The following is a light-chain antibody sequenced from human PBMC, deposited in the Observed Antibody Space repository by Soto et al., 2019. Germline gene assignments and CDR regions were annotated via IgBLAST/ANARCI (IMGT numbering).Light chain of an antibody. J-gene: IGKJ4*01. V-gene: IGKV1-39*01. CDR1: QRVGTY. CDR3: QQSASTPQT. Sequence: DIQMTQSPSSLSASVGDRVTITCRASQRVGTYVGWYQQKEGKAPKLLINVASTLQSGVASTLSGRGSGTDFTLAISSLQPEDFATDYCQQSASTPQTFGGGTRVEIK. CDR2: VAS.